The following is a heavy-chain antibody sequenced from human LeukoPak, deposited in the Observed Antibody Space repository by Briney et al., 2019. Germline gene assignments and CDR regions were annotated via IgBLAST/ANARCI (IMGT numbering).Heavy chain of an antibody. V-gene: IGHV1-2*02. Sequence: ASVKVSCKASGYTFTGYYMHWMRQAPGQGLEWMGWINPNSGGTNYAQKFQGRVTMTRDTPISTAYMELSRLRSDDTAVYYCARDLLQDCSSTSCFRKVRDYWGQGTLVTVSS. CDR2: INPNSGGT. CDR1: GYTFTGYY. CDR3: ARDLLQDCSSTSCFRKVRDY. D-gene: IGHD2-2*01. J-gene: IGHJ4*02.